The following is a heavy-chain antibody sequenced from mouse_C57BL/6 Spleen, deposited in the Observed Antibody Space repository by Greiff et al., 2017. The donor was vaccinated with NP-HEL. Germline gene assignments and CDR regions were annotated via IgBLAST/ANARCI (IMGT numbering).Heavy chain of an antibody. V-gene: IGHV1-42*01. CDR1: GYSFTGYY. D-gene: IGHD1-1*01. CDR3: ARKDRAAFATVVAKYFDV. J-gene: IGHJ1*03. Sequence: EVQLQQSGPELVKPGASVKISCKASGYSFTGYYMNWVKQSPEKSLEWIGEINPSTGGTTYNQKFKAKATLTVDKSSSTAYMQLKSLTSEDSAVYYCARKDRAAFATVVAKYFDVWGTGTTVTVSS. CDR2: INPSTGGT.